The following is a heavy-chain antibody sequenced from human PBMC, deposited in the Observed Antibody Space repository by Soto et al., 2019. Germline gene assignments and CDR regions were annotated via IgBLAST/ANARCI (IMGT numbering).Heavy chain of an antibody. CDR2: ISHDGSKT. CDR3: AKDGGPVYCNSPGCSAKHFDY. D-gene: IGHD2-2*01. Sequence: GSLRLSCAASGFTFNSYGIHWVRQAPGKGLEWVAVISHDGSKTNYADSVKGRVTISRDNSKDTVYLQMNSLRAEDTAVYYCAKDGGPVYCNSPGCSAKHFDYWGQGTLVTVSS. V-gene: IGHV3-30*18. J-gene: IGHJ4*02. CDR1: GFTFNSYG.